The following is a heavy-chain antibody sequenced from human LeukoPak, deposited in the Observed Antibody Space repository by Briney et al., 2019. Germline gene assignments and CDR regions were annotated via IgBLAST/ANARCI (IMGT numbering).Heavy chain of an antibody. D-gene: IGHD1-26*01. CDR1: GFTFSSYA. Sequence: GGSLILSCAASGFTFSSYAMSWVRQAPGKGLEWVSALSGGGGNTNYADSVKGRSTISRDNSKHTLYLQMNSLRAEDTAVYYCAKDRTGIVGATAFDYWGQGTLVTVSS. J-gene: IGHJ4*02. CDR3: AKDRTGIVGATAFDY. V-gene: IGHV3-23*01. CDR2: LSGGGGNT.